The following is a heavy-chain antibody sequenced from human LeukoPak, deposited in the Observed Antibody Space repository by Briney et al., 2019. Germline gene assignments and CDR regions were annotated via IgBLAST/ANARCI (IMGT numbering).Heavy chain of an antibody. CDR2: IKDDGSIT. Sequence: GGSLRLSCAASGFTFSSYGMHWVRQVPGKGLVWVSRIKDDGSITDYADSVKGRFTISRDNAKNTLYLQMNSLRAEDTAVYYCARVSSGEQWLAFDYWGQGTLVTVFS. CDR1: GFTFSSYG. J-gene: IGHJ4*02. D-gene: IGHD6-19*01. CDR3: ARVSSGEQWLAFDY. V-gene: IGHV3-74*01.